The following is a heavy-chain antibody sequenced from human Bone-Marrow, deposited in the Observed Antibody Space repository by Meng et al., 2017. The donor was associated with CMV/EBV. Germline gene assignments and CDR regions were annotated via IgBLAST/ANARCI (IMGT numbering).Heavy chain of an antibody. CDR3: AKDTGRRFLSRCYYFDY. CDR1: GGSVRSYY. J-gene: IGHJ4*02. V-gene: IGHV4-59*02. Sequence: GSLRLSCTVSGGSVRSYYWSWIRQPPGKGLEWIGNIYYSGSTNYNPSLKSRVTISVDTSKNQFSLKLSSVTAADTAVYYCAKDTGRRFLSRCYYFDYWGQGTLVTVSS. D-gene: IGHD3-3*01. CDR2: IYYSGST.